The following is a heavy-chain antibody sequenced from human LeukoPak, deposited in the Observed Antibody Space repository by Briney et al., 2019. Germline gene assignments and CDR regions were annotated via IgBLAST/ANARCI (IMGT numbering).Heavy chain of an antibody. D-gene: IGHD3-22*01. CDR2: IIPIFGTA. V-gene: IGHV1-69*13. J-gene: IGHJ6*02. CDR1: GYTFTSYA. CDR3: ARATRWPYYYDSSGYGSWGMDV. Sequence: SVKVSCKASGYTFTSYAMNWVRQAPGQGLEWMGGIIPIFGTANYAQKFQGRVTITADESTSTAYMELSSLRSEDTAVYYCARATRWPYYYDSSGYGSWGMDVWGQGTTVTVSS.